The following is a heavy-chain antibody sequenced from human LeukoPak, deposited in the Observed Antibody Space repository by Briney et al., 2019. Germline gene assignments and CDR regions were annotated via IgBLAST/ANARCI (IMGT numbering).Heavy chain of an antibody. J-gene: IGHJ3*02. CDR1: GGXFSGYY. Sequence: PSETLSLTCAVYGGXFSGYYCSWIRQPPGKGLEWIGEINHSGSTNYNPSLKSRVTISVDTSKNQFSLKLSSVTAADTAVYYCARGRPPYRRVTALQLDAFDIWGQGTMVTVSS. D-gene: IGHD2-21*02. CDR2: INHSGST. CDR3: ARGRPPYRRVTALQLDAFDI. V-gene: IGHV4-34*01.